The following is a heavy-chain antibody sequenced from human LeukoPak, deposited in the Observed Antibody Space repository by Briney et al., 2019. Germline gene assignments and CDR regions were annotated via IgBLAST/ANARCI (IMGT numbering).Heavy chain of an antibody. J-gene: IGHJ4*02. V-gene: IGHV3-30*18. D-gene: IGHD5-18*01. CDR2: TSYDGSNK. CDR1: GFTFSSYG. CDR3: AKGKEQLWFDY. Sequence: GGSLRLSCAASGFTFSSYGMHWVRQAPGKGLEWVAVTSYDGSNKYYADSVKGRFTISRDNSKNTLYLQMNSLRAEDTAVYYWAKGKEQLWFDYWGQGTLVTVSS.